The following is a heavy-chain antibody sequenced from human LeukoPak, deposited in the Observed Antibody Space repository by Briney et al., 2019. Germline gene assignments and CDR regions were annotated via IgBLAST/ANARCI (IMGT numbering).Heavy chain of an antibody. CDR1: GGSISNYY. CDR2: IYYSGST. Sequence: SETLSLTCTVSGGSISNYYWSWIRQPPGKGLEWIGHIYYSGSTNYNSSLKSRVTISIDTSKNQFSLNLISVTAADTAVYYCARGQFYHDSTGYYYWGQGTLVTVSS. CDR3: ARGQFYHDSTGYYY. D-gene: IGHD3-22*01. V-gene: IGHV4-59*08. J-gene: IGHJ4*02.